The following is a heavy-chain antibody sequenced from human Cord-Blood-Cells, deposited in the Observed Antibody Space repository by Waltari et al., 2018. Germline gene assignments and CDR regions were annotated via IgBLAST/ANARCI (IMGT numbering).Heavy chain of an antibody. D-gene: IGHD2-2*01. Sequence: LTCTVSGGSTSSSSYYWGWIRQPPGKGLEWSGSIYYSGSTYYNPSLKSRVTISVDTSKNQFSLKLSSVTAADTAVYYCARGACSSTSCYPSDAFDIWGQGTMVTVSS. CDR3: ARGACSSTSCYPSDAFDI. CDR1: GGSTSSSSYY. V-gene: IGHV4-39*01. J-gene: IGHJ3*02. CDR2: IYYSGST.